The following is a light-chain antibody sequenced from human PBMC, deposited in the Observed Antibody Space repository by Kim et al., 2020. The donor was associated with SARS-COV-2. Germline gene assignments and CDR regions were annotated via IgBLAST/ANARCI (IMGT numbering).Light chain of an antibody. V-gene: IGLV3-19*01. Sequence: LGQTVRITCQGDSLIIYAASWYQQNPGQGPVLVIYGRNIRPSGTPDRFSGSSSGNTASLTITGTRAEDEAAYYCNSRDSTGDHLWVFGGGTQRPS. CDR2: GRN. CDR3: NSRDSTGDHLWV. J-gene: IGLJ3*02. CDR1: SLIIYA.